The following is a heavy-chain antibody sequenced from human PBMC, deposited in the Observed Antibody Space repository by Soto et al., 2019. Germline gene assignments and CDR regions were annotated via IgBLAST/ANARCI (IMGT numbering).Heavy chain of an antibody. V-gene: IGHV3-48*01. CDR3: ASRDSSSWYAEYFQH. J-gene: IGHJ1*01. Sequence: EVQLVESGGGLVQPGGSLRLSCEASGFTFSSYSMNWVRQAPGKGLEWVSYISSSSSTIYYADSVKGRFTISRDNAKNSLYLQMNSLRAEDTAVYYCASRDSSSWYAEYFQHWGQGTLVTVSS. CDR1: GFTFSSYS. D-gene: IGHD6-13*01. CDR2: ISSSSSTI.